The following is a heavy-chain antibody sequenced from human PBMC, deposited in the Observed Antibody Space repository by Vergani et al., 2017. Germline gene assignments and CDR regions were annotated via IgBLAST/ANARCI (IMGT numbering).Heavy chain of an antibody. D-gene: IGHD4-23*01. V-gene: IGHV3-23*01. CDR3: AKEGGNGDGGNPGADI. J-gene: IGHJ3*02. Sequence: VQLQESGPGLVKPSETLSLTCTVSGGSISSYYWSWIRQPPGKGLEWVSAISGSGGSTYNADSVKGRFTISRDNSKNTLYLQMNSLRAEDTAVYYCAKEGGNGDGGNPGADIWGQGTMVTVSS. CDR2: ISGSGGST. CDR1: GGSISSYY.